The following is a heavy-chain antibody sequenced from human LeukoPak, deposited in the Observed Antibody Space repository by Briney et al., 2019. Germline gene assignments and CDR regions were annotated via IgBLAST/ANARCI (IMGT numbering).Heavy chain of an antibody. CDR1: GDSISSSSYY. V-gene: IGHV4-39*07. CDR3: ARVVSSSSILVDY. J-gene: IGHJ4*02. Sequence: SETLSLTCIVSGDSISSSSYYWGWIRQPPGKGLEWIGSIYYSGSTYYNPSLKSRVTISVDTSKNQFSLKLSSVTAADTAVYYCARVVSSSSILVDYWGQGTLVTVSS. CDR2: IYYSGST. D-gene: IGHD6-6*01.